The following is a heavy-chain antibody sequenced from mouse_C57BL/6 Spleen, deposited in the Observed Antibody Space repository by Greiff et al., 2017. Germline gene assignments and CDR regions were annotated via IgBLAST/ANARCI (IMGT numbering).Heavy chain of an antibody. J-gene: IGHJ2*01. CDR2: IYPGDGDT. CDR3: ARDTTVEYYFDY. CDR1: GYAFSSSW. V-gene: IGHV1-82*01. Sequence: QVQLKESGPELVKPGASVKISCKASGYAFSSSWMNWVKQRPGKGLEWIGRIYPGDGDTNYNGKFKGKATLTADKSSSTAYMQLSSLTSEDSAVYFCARDTTVEYYFDYWGQGTTLTVSS. D-gene: IGHD1-1*01.